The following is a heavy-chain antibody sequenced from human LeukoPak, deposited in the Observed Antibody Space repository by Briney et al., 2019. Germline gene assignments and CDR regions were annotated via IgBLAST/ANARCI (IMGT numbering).Heavy chain of an antibody. CDR3: ARVGTMALTWFDP. CDR1: GVSISSSSYS. Sequence: PSETLSLTCTVSGVSISSSSYSWGWIRQPPGKGLEWIGSVYYSGCTYYNPSLKSRVTISVDTSKNQFSLKLSSVTAADTAVYFCARVGTMALTWFDPWGQGTLVTVSS. D-gene: IGHD4/OR15-4a*01. J-gene: IGHJ5*02. CDR2: VYYSGCT. V-gene: IGHV4-39*07.